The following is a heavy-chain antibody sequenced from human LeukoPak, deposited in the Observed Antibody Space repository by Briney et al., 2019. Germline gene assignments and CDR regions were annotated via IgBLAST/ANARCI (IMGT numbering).Heavy chain of an antibody. D-gene: IGHD5-12*01. CDR2: INPNSGGT. V-gene: IGHV1-2*02. Sequence: ASVKVSCKASGYTFTDYYIHWVRQAPGQGLEWMGWINPNSGGTKYAQKFQGRVTMTTDTSISTAYMEKSRLTSDDTAVYYCARDAHNGYEFHDWFDPWGQGALVTVSS. J-gene: IGHJ5*02. CDR3: ARDAHNGYEFHDWFDP. CDR1: GYTFTDYY.